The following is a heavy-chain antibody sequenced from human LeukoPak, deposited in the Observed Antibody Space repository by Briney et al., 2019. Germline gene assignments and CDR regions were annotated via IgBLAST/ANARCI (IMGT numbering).Heavy chain of an antibody. V-gene: IGHV4-59*08. D-gene: IGHD1-26*01. CDR1: GGSISNSY. CDR2: IYSSGST. Sequence: PSETLSLTCTVSGGSISNSYWSWVRQHPGQGLEWIGHIYSSGSTTYSPSLKSRVTMSVDTSKIQFSLKLTSVTAADTAVYYCARHRSDGTYPLDYWGQGALVTVSS. J-gene: IGHJ4*02. CDR3: ARHRSDGTYPLDY.